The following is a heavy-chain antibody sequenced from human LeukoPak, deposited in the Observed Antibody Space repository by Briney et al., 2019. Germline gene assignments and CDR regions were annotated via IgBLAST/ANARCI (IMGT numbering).Heavy chain of an antibody. Sequence: GGSLRLSCAASGFTFSDYWMHWVRQGPGKGLVWVARINNDGTYTDYADSVKGRFTISRDNIKNTLYLQMNSLRPEDTAVYYCAKDRRPTYYSDSSGYYFRDAFDIWGQGTMVTVSS. CDR2: INNDGTYT. V-gene: IGHV3-74*01. CDR1: GFTFSDYW. CDR3: AKDRRPTYYSDSSGYYFRDAFDI. J-gene: IGHJ3*02. D-gene: IGHD3-22*01.